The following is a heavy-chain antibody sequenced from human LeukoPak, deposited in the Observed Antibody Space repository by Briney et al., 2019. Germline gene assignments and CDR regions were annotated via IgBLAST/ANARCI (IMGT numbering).Heavy chain of an antibody. J-gene: IGHJ3*02. D-gene: IGHD6-19*01. CDR2: IIPIFGTA. CDR3: ARMSVAGTKVAFDI. Sequence: SVKVSCKASGGTFSSYAISWVRQAPGQGLEWMGRIIPIFGTANYAQKFQGRVTITTDESTSTAYMERSSLRSEDTAVYYCARMSVAGTKVAFDIWGQGTMVTVSS. V-gene: IGHV1-69*05. CDR1: GGTFSSYA.